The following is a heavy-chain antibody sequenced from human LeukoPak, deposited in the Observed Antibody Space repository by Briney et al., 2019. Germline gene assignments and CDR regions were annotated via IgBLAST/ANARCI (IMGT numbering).Heavy chain of an antibody. J-gene: IGHJ4*02. CDR1: GDSVSSNTAA. D-gene: IGHD2-21*01. CDR3: ARAGHIAGDFDY. CDR2: TYYRSKWSN. V-gene: IGHV6-1*01. Sequence: SQTLSLTCAISGDSVSSNTAAWNWVRQSPSRGLEWLGRTYYRSKWSNDYALSVKSRISINPDTSKNQFSLQLNSVTHEDTAIYYCARAGHIAGDFDYWGQGTLVTVSS.